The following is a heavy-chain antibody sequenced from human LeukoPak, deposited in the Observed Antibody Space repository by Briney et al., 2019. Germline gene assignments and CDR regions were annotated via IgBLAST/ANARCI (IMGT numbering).Heavy chain of an antibody. Sequence: ASVKVSCKASGYTFTGYYMHWVRQAPGQGLEWMGWINPNSGSTNYAQKFQGRVTMTRDTSISTAYMELSRLRSDDTAVYYCARSLNYYDSSGPSAYWGQGTLVTVSS. D-gene: IGHD3-22*01. V-gene: IGHV1-2*02. CDR3: ARSLNYYDSSGPSAY. CDR2: INPNSGST. CDR1: GYTFTGYY. J-gene: IGHJ4*02.